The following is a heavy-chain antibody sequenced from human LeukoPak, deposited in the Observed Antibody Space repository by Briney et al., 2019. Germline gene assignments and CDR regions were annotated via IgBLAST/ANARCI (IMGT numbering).Heavy chain of an antibody. Sequence: LGGSLRLSCEASGFPFDDYAMHWVRQLPGKGPEWLSLITGNGVNTYYADSVKGRFTISRDNSKNSLFVYLQMNSLRTEDTAFYYCARDPAYSTGWYMGSWGQGTMVTVSS. V-gene: IGHV3-43*02. J-gene: IGHJ5*02. CDR2: ITGNGVNT. CDR3: ARDPAYSTGWYMGS. CDR1: GFPFDDYA. D-gene: IGHD6-19*01.